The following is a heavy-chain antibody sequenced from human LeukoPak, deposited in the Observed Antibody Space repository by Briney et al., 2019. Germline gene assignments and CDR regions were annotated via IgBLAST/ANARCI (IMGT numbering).Heavy chain of an antibody. CDR2: IRYDGNNK. CDR1: GFIFSDYG. V-gene: IGHV3-30*02. Sequence: PGGSLRLSCAASGFIFSDYGMHWVRQAPGKGLEWVAFIRYDGNNKYYGDSVKGRFTVSRDNSKNTLYLQMNSLRAEDTAVYYCATRRADSSGYLGFTDYWGQGTLVTVSS. D-gene: IGHD3-22*01. CDR3: ATRRADSSGYLGFTDY. J-gene: IGHJ4*02.